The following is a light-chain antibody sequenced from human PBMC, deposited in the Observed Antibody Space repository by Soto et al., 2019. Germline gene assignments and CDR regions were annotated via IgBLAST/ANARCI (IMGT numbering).Light chain of an antibody. J-gene: IGKJ1*01. V-gene: IGKV3-11*01. Sequence: EIVLTQSPAILSLSPGERATLSCRASQSVGSYLTWYQQKPGQAPRLLIYETSKRATGIPARFSGSGSGTDFTLTISSLEPEDFAVYYCQQRSSWPRTFGQGTKVEIK. CDR1: QSVGSY. CDR2: ETS. CDR3: QQRSSWPRT.